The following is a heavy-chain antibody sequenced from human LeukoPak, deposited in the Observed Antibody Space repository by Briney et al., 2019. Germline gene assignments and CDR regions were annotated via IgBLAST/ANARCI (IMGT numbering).Heavy chain of an antibody. V-gene: IGHV3-33*01. D-gene: IGHD5-18*01. Sequence: GRSLRLSCAASGFTLSTYGIHWVRQAPGKGLEWVAVIWNDGSNKYYGDSVKGRFTISRDNSKNTLYLQMNSLRAEDTAIYYCARSVVGYYYFDSWGQGTLVTVSS. CDR3: ARSVVGYYYFDS. CDR2: IWNDGSNK. CDR1: GFTLSTYG. J-gene: IGHJ4*02.